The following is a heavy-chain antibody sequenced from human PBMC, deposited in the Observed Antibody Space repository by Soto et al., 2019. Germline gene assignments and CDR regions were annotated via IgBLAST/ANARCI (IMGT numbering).Heavy chain of an antibody. CDR1: GGTFSSYA. Sequence: QVQLVQSGAEVKKPGSSVKVSCKASGGTFSSYAISWVRQAPGQGLEWMGGIIPIFGTANYAQKFQGRVTITADESKSTAYMELSSLRSEDTAVYYCARARRYCSGGSCYSGFDYWGQGTLVTVSS. CDR2: IIPIFGTA. V-gene: IGHV1-69*12. D-gene: IGHD2-15*01. CDR3: ARARRYCSGGSCYSGFDY. J-gene: IGHJ4*02.